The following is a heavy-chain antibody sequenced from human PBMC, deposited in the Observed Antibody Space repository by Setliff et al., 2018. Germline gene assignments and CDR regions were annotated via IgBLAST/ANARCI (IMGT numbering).Heavy chain of an antibody. CDR1: GGSISDNNYY. CDR3: ARESRFGYSGYDCAFDY. Sequence: SETLSLTCTVSGGSISDNNYYWGWIRQSPGKELEWIGGISHSANKYYNPSFRTGVTISVDMSKNQFFLNLDSVTAAAPALYYCARESRFGYSGYDCAFDYWGQGMRVTSPQ. J-gene: IGHJ4*02. CDR2: ISHSANK. D-gene: IGHD5-12*01. V-gene: IGHV4-39*02.